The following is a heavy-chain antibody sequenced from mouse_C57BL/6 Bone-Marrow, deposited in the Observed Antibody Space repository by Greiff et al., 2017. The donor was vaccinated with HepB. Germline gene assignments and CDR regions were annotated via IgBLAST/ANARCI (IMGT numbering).Heavy chain of an antibody. D-gene: IGHD3-2*02. CDR1: GFTFSSYG. CDR3: ARKQHRMDY. J-gene: IGHJ4*01. Sequence: EVKLMESGGDLVKPGGSLKLSCAASGFTFSSYGMSWVRQTPDKRLEWVATISSGGSYTYYPDSVKGRFTISRDNAKNTLYLQMSSLKSEDTAMYYCARKQHRMDYWGQGTSVTVSS. CDR2: ISSGGSYT. V-gene: IGHV5-6*01.